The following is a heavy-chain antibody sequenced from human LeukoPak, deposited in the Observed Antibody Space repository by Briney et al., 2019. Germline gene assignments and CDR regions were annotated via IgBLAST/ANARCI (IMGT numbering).Heavy chain of an antibody. D-gene: IGHD2-2*01. V-gene: IGHV1-46*01. CDR3: ARDKGRELRDIVVVPAARYYFDY. Sequence: ASVKVSCKASGYTFTSYDINWVRQAPGQGLEWMGIINPSGGSTSYAQKFQGRVTMTRDTSTSTVYMELSSLRSEDTAVYYCARDKGRELRDIVVVPAARYYFDYWGQGTLVTVSS. CDR2: INPSGGST. J-gene: IGHJ4*02. CDR1: GYTFTSYD.